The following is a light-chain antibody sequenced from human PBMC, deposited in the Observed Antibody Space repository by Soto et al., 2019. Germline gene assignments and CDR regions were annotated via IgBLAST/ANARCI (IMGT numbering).Light chain of an antibody. CDR1: SSDVGGYNF. CDR3: YSYRGYYTRV. CDR2: DVS. J-gene: IGLJ1*01. V-gene: IGLV2-14*03. Sequence: QSVLTQPASVSGSPGQSITISCTGTSSDVGGYNFVSWYQQHPGRAPKLLIYDVSRRPSGVSNRFSGSKSGDTASLTISGLQAEDEADYYCYSYRGYYTRVFGTGTKVTVL.